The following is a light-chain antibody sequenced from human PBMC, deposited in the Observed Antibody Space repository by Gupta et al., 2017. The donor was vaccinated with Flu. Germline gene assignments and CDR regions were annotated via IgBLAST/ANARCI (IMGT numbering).Light chain of an antibody. CDR1: QSVNTW. CDR2: KAS. V-gene: IGKV1-5*03. Sequence: DIQMTQAPSTLSASVGDRVNISCRASQSVNTWLAWYQQRPGQAPKLLIHKASRLESGVPSRFSGSGSGXEFTLTXSRLQPDDLATYYWQQYVSYFTFGXGTKVDIK. CDR3: QQYVSYFT. J-gene: IGKJ3*01.